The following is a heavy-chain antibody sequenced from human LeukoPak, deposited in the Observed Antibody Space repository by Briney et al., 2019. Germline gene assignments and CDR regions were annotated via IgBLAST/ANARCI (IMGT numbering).Heavy chain of an antibody. CDR2: IYHTGST. CDR3: ARGYYDSSGYYLDY. Sequence: PSETLSLTCAVSGGSISSGGYSWSWIRQPPGKGLEWIGYIYHTGSTYYNPSLKSRVTISVDRSENQFSLKLGSVTAVDTAVYYCARGYYDSSGYYLDYWGQGTLVTVSS. J-gene: IGHJ4*02. CDR1: GGSISSGGYS. D-gene: IGHD3-22*01. V-gene: IGHV4-30-2*01.